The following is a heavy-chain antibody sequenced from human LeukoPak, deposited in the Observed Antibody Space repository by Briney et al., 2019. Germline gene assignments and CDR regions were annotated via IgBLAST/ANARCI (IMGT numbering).Heavy chain of an antibody. Sequence: AGGSLRLSCAASGFTFSSYAMSWVRQAPGKGLEWVSVISGSGGSTYYADSVKGRFAISRDNFKNTLYLQMNSLRAEDTAVYYCAKQPRSYTGSYYFEYWGQGTPVTVSS. J-gene: IGHJ4*02. V-gene: IGHV3-23*01. CDR2: ISGSGGST. CDR1: GFTFSSYA. D-gene: IGHD5-12*01. CDR3: AKQPRSYTGSYYFEY.